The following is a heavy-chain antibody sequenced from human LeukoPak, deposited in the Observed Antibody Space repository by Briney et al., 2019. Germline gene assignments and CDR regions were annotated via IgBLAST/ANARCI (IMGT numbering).Heavy chain of an antibody. J-gene: IGHJ6*02. Sequence: PSETLSLTCAVYGGSFSGYYWSWIRQPPGKGLEWIGYIYYSGSTNYNPSLKSRVTISVDTSKNQFSLKLSSVTAADTAVYYCARLYTYYYDSSGLGGMDVWGQGTTVTVSS. CDR3: ARLYTYYYDSSGLGGMDV. D-gene: IGHD3-22*01. CDR2: IYYSGST. V-gene: IGHV4-59*01. CDR1: GGSFSGYY.